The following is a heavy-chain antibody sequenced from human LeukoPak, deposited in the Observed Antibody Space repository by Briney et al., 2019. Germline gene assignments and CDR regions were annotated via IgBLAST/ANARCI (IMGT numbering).Heavy chain of an antibody. CDR2: ISGSGGST. J-gene: IGHJ4*02. V-gene: IGHV3-23*01. CDR3: ATTSGSYSFDFDY. Sequence: GGSLRLSCAASGFTFSSYGMSWVRQAPGKGLEWVSAISGSGGSTYYADSVKGRFTISRDNSKNTLYLQMNSLRAEDTAVYYCATTSGSYSFDFDYWGQGTLVTVSS. D-gene: IGHD3-10*01. CDR1: GFTFSSYG.